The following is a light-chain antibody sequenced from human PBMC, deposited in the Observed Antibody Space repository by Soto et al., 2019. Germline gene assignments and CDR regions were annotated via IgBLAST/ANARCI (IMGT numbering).Light chain of an antibody. CDR3: QQYGSSPL. CDR1: QSVVTN. Sequence: LPPGNQATTPFRASQSVVTNLAWYQQKPGQAPRLLIYGASSRATGIPDRFTGSGSGTDFTLTISRLEPEDFAVYYCQQYGSSPLFGQGTRLEI. CDR2: GAS. J-gene: IGKJ5*01. V-gene: IGKV3-20*01.